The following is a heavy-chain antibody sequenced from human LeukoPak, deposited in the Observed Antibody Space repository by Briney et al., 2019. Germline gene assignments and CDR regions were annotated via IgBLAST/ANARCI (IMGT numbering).Heavy chain of an antibody. CDR3: ARDWRTQVLHPYYFEY. CDR1: GFTFSDYS. J-gene: IGHJ4*02. V-gene: IGHV3-21*01. Sequence: GGSLRLSCAASGFTFSDYSMNWVLQAPGRGLEWVSFISSVSGYIYYADSVKDRFTISRDNARNSLYLQMNSLRAEDTAVYYCARDWRTQVLHPYYFEYWGQGVLVTVSS. CDR2: ISSVSGYI. D-gene: IGHD3-16*01.